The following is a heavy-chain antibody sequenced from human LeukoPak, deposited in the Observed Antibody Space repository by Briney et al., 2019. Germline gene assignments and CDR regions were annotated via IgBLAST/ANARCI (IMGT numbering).Heavy chain of an antibody. CDR2: ISETGTTI. D-gene: IGHD2-21*01. CDR1: GFTFSDYY. V-gene: IGHV3-11*04. CDR3: ARDAYFYSSDQ. J-gene: IGHJ4*02. Sequence: PGGSLRLSCAASGFTFSDYYMSWIRQAPGKGLEWISYISETGTTIHYAASVKGRFTVSRDNTKNSLYLQMNSLRVEDTAVYYCARDAYFYSSDQWGRGTLVTVSS.